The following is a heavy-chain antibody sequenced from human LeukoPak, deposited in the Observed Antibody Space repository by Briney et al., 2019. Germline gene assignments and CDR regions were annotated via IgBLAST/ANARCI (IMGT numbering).Heavy chain of an antibody. Sequence: GGSLRRSCAASGFTFSSYSMNWVRQAPGKGLEWVSSISSSSSYIYYADSVKGRFTISRDNAKNSLYLQMNSLRAEDTAVYYCARDVAGGTVTTFGMDVWGQGTTVTVSS. CDR2: ISSSSSYI. D-gene: IGHD4-17*01. CDR3: ARDVAGGTVTTFGMDV. J-gene: IGHJ6*02. CDR1: GFTFSSYS. V-gene: IGHV3-21*01.